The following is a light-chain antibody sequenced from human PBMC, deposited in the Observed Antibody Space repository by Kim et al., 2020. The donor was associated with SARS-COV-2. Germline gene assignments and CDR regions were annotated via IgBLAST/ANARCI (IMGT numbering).Light chain of an antibody. CDR1: QSVNSN. Sequence: VSPGERATLSGRARQSVNSNLAWYQQRPGQPPRLLIFGASTRASDIPARFSGSGSGTEFTLTISSLQSEDFAVYYCQQYNSWPPYTFGQGTKLEIK. CDR3: QQYNSWPPYT. CDR2: GAS. V-gene: IGKV3-15*01. J-gene: IGKJ2*01.